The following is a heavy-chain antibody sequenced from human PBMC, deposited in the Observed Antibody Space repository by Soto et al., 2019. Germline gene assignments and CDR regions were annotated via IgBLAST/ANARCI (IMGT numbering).Heavy chain of an antibody. J-gene: IGHJ4*02. CDR1: GGSISSSSYY. D-gene: IGHD6-13*01. V-gene: IGHV4-39*01. CDR3: ASLKRGYSLNY. Sequence: QLQLQESGPGLVKPSETLSLTCTVSGGSISSSSYYWGWIRQPPGKGLEWIGSIYYSGSTYYNPSLKSRVTISVDTSKNQFSLKLSSVTAADTAVYYCASLKRGYSLNYWGQGTLVTVSS. CDR2: IYYSGST.